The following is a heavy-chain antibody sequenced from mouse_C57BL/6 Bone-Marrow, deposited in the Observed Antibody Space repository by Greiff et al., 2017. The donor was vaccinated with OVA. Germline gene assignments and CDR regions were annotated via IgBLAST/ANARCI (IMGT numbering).Heavy chain of an antibody. CDR3: ERHGDYGSFFDY. CDR2: ISSGGSYT. D-gene: IGHD1-1*01. V-gene: IGHV5-6*01. Sequence: EVKLVESGGDLVKPGGSLKLSCAASGFTFSSYGMSWVRQTPDKRLEWVATISSGGSYTSYPDSVKGRFTISRDNAKNTLYLQMSSLKFEDTAMYYCERHGDYGSFFDYWGQGTTLTVSS. CDR1: GFTFSSYG. J-gene: IGHJ2*01.